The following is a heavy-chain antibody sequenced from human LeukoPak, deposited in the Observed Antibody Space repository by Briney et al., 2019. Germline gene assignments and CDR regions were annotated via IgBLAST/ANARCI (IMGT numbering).Heavy chain of an antibody. Sequence: GGSLRLSCAASGFTFSDYYMSWIRQAPGKGLAWVSYISSSGSTIYYADSVKGRFTISRDNAKNSLYLQMDSLGPDDTAVYYCARDPYSGNYGNDYYYYMDVWGKGTTVTISS. CDR1: GFTFSDYY. V-gene: IGHV3-11*04. D-gene: IGHD1-26*01. J-gene: IGHJ6*03. CDR3: ARDPYSGNYGNDYYYYMDV. CDR2: ISSSGSTI.